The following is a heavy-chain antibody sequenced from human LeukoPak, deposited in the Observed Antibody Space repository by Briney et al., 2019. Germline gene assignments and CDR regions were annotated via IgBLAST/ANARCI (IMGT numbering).Heavy chain of an antibody. CDR3: ARDFDYYGSGSYYNFDY. J-gene: IGHJ4*02. Sequence: SETLSLTCAVYGGSFSGYYWSWIRQPPGKVLEWIGEINHSGSTNYNPSLKSRVTISVDTSKNQFSLKLSSVTAADTAVYYCARDFDYYGSGSYYNFDYWGQGTLVTVSS. CDR1: GGSFSGYY. D-gene: IGHD3-10*01. CDR2: INHSGST. V-gene: IGHV4-34*01.